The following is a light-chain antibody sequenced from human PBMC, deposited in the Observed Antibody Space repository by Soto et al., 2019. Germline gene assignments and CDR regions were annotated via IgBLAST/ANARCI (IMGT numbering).Light chain of an antibody. CDR1: QNIYNNF. Sequence: EIVLTQSPGTLSLSPGERATLSCRARQNIYNNFLAWYQQIPGQAPRLLIHGAFSRATGIPDKFSGRGSGTDLTLTVSSLEPEDVAVYFCQKYCSSVWTFGQWTKVAIK. J-gene: IGKJ1*01. CDR2: GAF. CDR3: QKYCSSVWT. V-gene: IGKV3-20*01.